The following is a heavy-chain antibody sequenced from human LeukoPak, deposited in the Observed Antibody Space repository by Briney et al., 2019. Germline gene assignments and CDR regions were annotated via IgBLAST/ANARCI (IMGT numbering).Heavy chain of an antibody. V-gene: IGHV3-23*01. Sequence: TGGSLRLSCAASGFTFSSYAMSWVRQAPGKGLEWVSAISGSGGSTYYADSVKGRFTISRDNSKNTLYLQMNSLRAEDTAVYYCAKVWRYYGSGSSWGQGTMVTVSS. D-gene: IGHD3-10*01. CDR1: GFTFSSYA. J-gene: IGHJ3*01. CDR3: AKVWRYYGSGSS. CDR2: ISGSGGST.